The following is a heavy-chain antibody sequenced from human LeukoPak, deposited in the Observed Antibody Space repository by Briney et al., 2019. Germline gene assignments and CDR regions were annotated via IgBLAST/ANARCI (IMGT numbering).Heavy chain of an antibody. V-gene: IGHV3-64*01. CDR2: ISSNGGST. CDR1: GFTFSSYA. J-gene: IGHJ4*02. CDR3: ALLGYGSSVASSY. D-gene: IGHD6-6*01. Sequence: GGSLRLSCAASGFTFSSYAMHWVRQAPGKGLEYVSAISSNGGSTYYANSVKGRFTISRDNSKNTLYLQMGSLRAEDMAVYYCALLGYGSSVASSYWGQGTLVTVSS.